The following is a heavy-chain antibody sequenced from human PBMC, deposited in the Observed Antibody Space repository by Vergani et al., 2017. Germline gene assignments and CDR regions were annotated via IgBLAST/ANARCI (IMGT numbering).Heavy chain of an antibody. Sequence: QVQLVQSGAEVKKPGSSVKVSCKASGGTFSSYAISWVRQAPGQGLEWMGWISAYNGNTNYAQKLQGRVTMTTDTSTSTAYMELRSLRSYATAVYYCARAIAGAAAGTYWGQGTLVTVSS. CDR1: GGTFSSYA. CDR3: ARAIAGAAAGTY. CDR2: ISAYNGNT. J-gene: IGHJ4*02. D-gene: IGHD6-13*01. V-gene: IGHV1-18*01.